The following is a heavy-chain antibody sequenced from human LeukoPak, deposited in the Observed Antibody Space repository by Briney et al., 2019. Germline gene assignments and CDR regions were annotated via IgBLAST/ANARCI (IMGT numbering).Heavy chain of an antibody. Sequence: SVKVSCKASGGTFSSYAISWVRQAPGQGLEWMGGIIPIFGTANYAQKFQGRVTITADESTSTAYMELSSLRSEDTAVYYCVRVAAAGYSFDYWGQGTLVTVSS. CDR3: VRVAAAGYSFDY. CDR1: GGTFSSYA. D-gene: IGHD6-13*01. V-gene: IGHV1-69*13. CDR2: IIPIFGTA. J-gene: IGHJ4*02.